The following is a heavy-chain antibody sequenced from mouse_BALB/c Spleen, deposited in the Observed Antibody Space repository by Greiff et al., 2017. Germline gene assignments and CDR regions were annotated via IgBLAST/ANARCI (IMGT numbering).Heavy chain of an antibody. J-gene: IGHJ3*01. V-gene: IGHV14-1*02. CDR1: GFNIKDYY. D-gene: IGHD2-4*01. CDR3: AISLYYDYSWFAY. CDR2: IDPENGNT. Sequence: EVQLVESGAELVRPGALVKLSCKASGFNIKDYYMHWVKQRPEQGLEWIGWIDPENGNTIYDPKFQGKASITADTSSNTAYLQLSSLTSEDTAVYYCAISLYYDYSWFAYWGQGTLVTVSA.